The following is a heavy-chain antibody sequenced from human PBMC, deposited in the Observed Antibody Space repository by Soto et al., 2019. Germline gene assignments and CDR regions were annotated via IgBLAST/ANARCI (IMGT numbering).Heavy chain of an antibody. Sequence: GGSLRLSCAASGFTFSSYSMNWVRQAPGKGLEWVSYISSSSSTIYYADSVKGRFTISRDNAKNSLYLQRNSLRAEDTAVYYCARLSGYYDFWSGYGNYYYMDVWGKGTTVTVSS. CDR3: ARLSGYYDFWSGYGNYYYMDV. CDR1: GFTFSSYS. V-gene: IGHV3-48*01. CDR2: ISSSSSTI. J-gene: IGHJ6*03. D-gene: IGHD3-3*01.